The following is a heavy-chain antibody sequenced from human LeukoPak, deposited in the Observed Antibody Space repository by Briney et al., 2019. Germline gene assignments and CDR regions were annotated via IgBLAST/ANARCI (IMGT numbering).Heavy chain of an antibody. D-gene: IGHD1-26*01. J-gene: IGHJ4*02. CDR1: GFTFSSYW. CDR2: IKQDGSEK. V-gene: IGHV3-7*03. Sequence: GGSLRLSCAASGFTFSSYWMSWVRQAPGKGLEWVANIKQDGSEKYYVDSVKGRFTISRDNAKNSLYLQMNSLRAEDTAVYYCAKVGGSYYGNGGTFDYWGQGTLVTVSS. CDR3: AKVGGSYYGNGGTFDY.